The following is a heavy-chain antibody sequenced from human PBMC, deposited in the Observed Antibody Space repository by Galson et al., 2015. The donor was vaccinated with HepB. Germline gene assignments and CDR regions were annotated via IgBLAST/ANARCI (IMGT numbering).Heavy chain of an antibody. CDR1: GYTFTSYY. J-gene: IGHJ4*02. D-gene: IGHD3-22*01. Sequence: SVKVSCKASGYTFTSYYMHWVRQAPGQGLEWMGIIKPSGGNTSYAQKFQGRVTMTRDTSTSTVYMQLSSLRSEDTAVYYCARDAKYYYDRSGYYYEDYWGQGTLVIVSS. CDR3: ARDAKYYYDRSGYYYEDY. CDR2: IKPSGGNT. V-gene: IGHV1-46*01.